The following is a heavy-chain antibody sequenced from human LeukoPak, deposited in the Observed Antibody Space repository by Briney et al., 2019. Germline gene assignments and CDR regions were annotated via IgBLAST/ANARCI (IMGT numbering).Heavy chain of an antibody. V-gene: IGHV3-23*01. D-gene: IGHD3-22*01. CDR3: VRDKYDSNRSPSDI. Sequence: GGSLRLSCEVSGFNFISYGMSWVRQAPGKGLEWVSLISGSGTRTNYAGSVKGRFTISRDNSKNTVYLQMDSLGAEDTAVYYCVRDKYDSNRSPSDIWGQGTKVTVSP. CDR2: ISGSGTRT. CDR1: GFNFISYG. J-gene: IGHJ3*02.